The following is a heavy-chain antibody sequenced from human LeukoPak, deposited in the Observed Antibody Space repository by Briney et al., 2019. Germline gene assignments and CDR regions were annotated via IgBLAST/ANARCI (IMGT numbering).Heavy chain of an antibody. J-gene: IGHJ4*02. V-gene: IGHV3-21*01. CDR3: ARVQRGEMATFDY. D-gene: IGHD5-24*01. Sequence: GGSLRHSCAASGFIFSSYSMNWVRHAPGKGLEWVSSISSTSTYIHYADSLKGRFTISRDNARNSLYLQINSLRVEDTAVYYCARVQRGEMATFDYWGQGTLVTVSS. CDR2: ISSTSTYI. CDR1: GFIFSSYS.